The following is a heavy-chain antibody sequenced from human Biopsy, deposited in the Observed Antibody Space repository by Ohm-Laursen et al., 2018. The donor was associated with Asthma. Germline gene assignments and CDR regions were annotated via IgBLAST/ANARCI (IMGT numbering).Heavy chain of an antibody. J-gene: IGHJ2*01. D-gene: IGHD2-15*01. Sequence: SETLSLTCTVSGGSINIGDYYWSWIRQPPGKGLAWVSYISYSGSTDYNPSLKGRLTISMDTSKNQFSLKLSSVTAADTAVYYCARVPTTLRYFDLWGRGTLVTVSS. CDR3: ARVPTTLRYFDL. CDR2: ISYSGST. V-gene: IGHV4-61*08. CDR1: GGSINIGDYY.